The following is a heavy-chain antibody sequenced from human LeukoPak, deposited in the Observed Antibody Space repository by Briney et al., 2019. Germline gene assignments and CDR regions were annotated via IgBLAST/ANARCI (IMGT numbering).Heavy chain of an antibody. CDR2: ISYDGSNK. CDR3: ARGGEDYMDV. Sequence: GGSLRLSCAGSGFTFSDYWVDWVRQAPGKGLEWVAVISYDGSNKYYADSVKGRFTISRDNSKNTLYLQMNSLRPEDTAVYYCARGGEDYMDVWGKGTTVTVSS. V-gene: IGHV3-30-3*01. J-gene: IGHJ6*03. CDR1: GFTFSDYW. D-gene: IGHD2-21*01.